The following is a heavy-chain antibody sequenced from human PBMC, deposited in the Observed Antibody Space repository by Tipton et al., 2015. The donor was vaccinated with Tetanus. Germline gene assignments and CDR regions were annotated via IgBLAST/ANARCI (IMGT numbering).Heavy chain of an antibody. V-gene: IGHV4-34*01. CDR2: IHPSGST. J-gene: IGHJ4*02. Sequence: TLSLTCTIYGGTFSGYYCSWIRQPPGRGLEWIGEIHPSGSTNYNPSLTSRVTLSQDTSKSQFSLKLSSVTAADTAVYYCSRGMNRTKAGIHWGQGALVTASS. CDR1: GGTFSGYY. D-gene: IGHD2/OR15-2a*01. CDR3: SRGMNRTKAGIH.